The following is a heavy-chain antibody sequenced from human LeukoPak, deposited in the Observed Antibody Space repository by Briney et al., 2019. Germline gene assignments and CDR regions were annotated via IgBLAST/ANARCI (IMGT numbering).Heavy chain of an antibody. CDR2: IRGSGGST. CDR3: AKGGSGYENYFDY. CDR1: GFTFSSYA. V-gene: IGHV3-23*01. J-gene: IGHJ4*02. Sequence: GGSLRLSCAASGFTFSSYAMSWVRQAPGKGLEWVSGIRGSGGSTYYADSVKGRFTISRDNSKNTLYLQMNSLRAEDTAVYYCAKGGSGYENYFDYWGQGTLVTVSS. D-gene: IGHD5-12*01.